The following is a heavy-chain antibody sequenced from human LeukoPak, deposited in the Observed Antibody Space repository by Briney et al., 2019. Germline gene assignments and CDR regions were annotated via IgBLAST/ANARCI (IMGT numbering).Heavy chain of an antibody. CDR2: IYHSGST. CDR3: AGEGHYYDSSGYYYGGEDY. Sequence: PSETLSLTCAVSGYSISSGYYCGWIRQPPGKGLEWIGSIYHSGSTYYNPSLKSRVTISLDTSMNQFSLKLSSVTAADTAVYYCAGEGHYYDSSGYYYGGEDYWGQGTLVTVSS. D-gene: IGHD3-22*01. CDR1: GYSISSGYY. V-gene: IGHV4-38-2*01. J-gene: IGHJ4*02.